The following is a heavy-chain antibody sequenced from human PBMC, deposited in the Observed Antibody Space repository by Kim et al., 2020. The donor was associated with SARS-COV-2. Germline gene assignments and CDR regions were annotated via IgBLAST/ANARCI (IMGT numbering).Heavy chain of an antibody. D-gene: IGHD6-19*01. CDR1: GFTFNSYW. V-gene: IGHV3-7*01. Sequence: GGSLRLSCVVSGFTFNSYWMSWVRQAPGKGLEWVANIKQDGSETYFVDSVKGRFTISRDNAKNSLYLQMNSLRTEDTAVYYCARDSLDSSGWSRKKFDYWGQGTLVTVSS. CDR3: ARDSLDSSGWSRKKFDY. CDR2: IKQDGSET. J-gene: IGHJ4*02.